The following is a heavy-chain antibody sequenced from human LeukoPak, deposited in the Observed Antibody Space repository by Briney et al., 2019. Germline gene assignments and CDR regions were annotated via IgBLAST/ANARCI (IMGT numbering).Heavy chain of an antibody. CDR3: ARAPIAVAGRGYFDL. CDR2: ISSRSSTI. V-gene: IGHV3-48*01. J-gene: IGHJ2*01. Sequence: GGSLRLSCVVSGFTFNKFSMTWVRQAPGKGLDWVSYISSRSSTIYYADSVKGRFTISRDNDKNSLYLQMHSLSVEDTAVYFCARAPIAVAGRGYFDLWGRGILVTVSS. D-gene: IGHD6-19*01. CDR1: GFTFNKFS.